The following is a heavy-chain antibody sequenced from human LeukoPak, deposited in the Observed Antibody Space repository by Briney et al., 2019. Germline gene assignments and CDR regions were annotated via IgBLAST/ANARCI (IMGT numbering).Heavy chain of an antibody. CDR3: ARDGYEMATILGAFDI. J-gene: IGHJ3*02. Sequence: ASVKVSCKASGGTFSSYAISWVRQAPGQGLEWMGGIIPIFGTANYAQKFQGRVTITADKSTSTAYMELSSLRSEDTAVYYCARDGYEMATILGAFDIWGQGTMVTVSS. CDR2: IIPIFGTA. V-gene: IGHV1-69*06. D-gene: IGHD5-24*01. CDR1: GGTFSSYA.